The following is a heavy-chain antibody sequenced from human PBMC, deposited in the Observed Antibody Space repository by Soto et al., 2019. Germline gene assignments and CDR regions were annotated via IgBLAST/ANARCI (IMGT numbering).Heavy chain of an antibody. CDR2: FIPAFETA. CDR3: AKGTSSWNNWFDP. J-gene: IGHJ5*02. V-gene: IGHV1-69*01. CDR1: GGTFSRYA. Sequence: QVQLVQSGAEVKKPGSSVKVSCTASGGTFSRYAISWVRQAPGQGLEWMGGFIPAFETANYAQKFQGRVTITADESTSTVYMELSGLRSEDTAMYYCAKGTSSWNNWFDPWGQGTLVTVSS. D-gene: IGHD6-13*01.